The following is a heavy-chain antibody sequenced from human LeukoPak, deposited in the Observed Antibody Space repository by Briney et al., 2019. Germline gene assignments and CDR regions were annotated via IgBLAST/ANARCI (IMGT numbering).Heavy chain of an antibody. D-gene: IGHD3-16*01. Sequence: GGSLRLSCAASGLSFSSFAMSWVRQGPARGLEWVSGIRSNGETFYADSVQGRFTLSTDTSTNTVYFQLNNLRVEDTAIYYCARASWVSSTDAVRWGQGTLVTVSS. CDR1: GLSFSSFA. CDR2: IRSNGET. J-gene: IGHJ4*02. V-gene: IGHV3-23*01. CDR3: ARASWVSSTDAVR.